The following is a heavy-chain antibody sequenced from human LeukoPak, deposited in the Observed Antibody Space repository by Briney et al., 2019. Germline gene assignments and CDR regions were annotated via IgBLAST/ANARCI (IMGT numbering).Heavy chain of an antibody. CDR3: ARPRSSGYLTFDY. J-gene: IGHJ4*02. D-gene: IGHD3-22*01. Sequence: PGGSLRLSCAASGFTVSSNYMSWVRQAPGKGLEWGSVIYSGGSTYYADSVKGRFTISRDNTKNSLYLQMHGLRAEDTAVYYYARPRSSGYLTFDYWGQGILVTVSS. V-gene: IGHV3-53*01. CDR1: GFTVSSNY. CDR2: IYSGGST.